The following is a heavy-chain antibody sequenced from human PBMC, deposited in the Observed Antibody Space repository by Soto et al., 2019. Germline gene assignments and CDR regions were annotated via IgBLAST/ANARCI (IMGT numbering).Heavy chain of an antibody. CDR2: ISATGSAT. V-gene: IGHV3-23*01. J-gene: IGHJ4*02. D-gene: IGHD3-3*01. CDR3: AKDKSGYDFWSTGYY. CDR1: GFTFSSYA. Sequence: VQLLESEEGLVQPGGSLRLSCAASGFTFSSYAMAWVCQAPGKGLEWVSFISATGSATYYADSVKGRFTISRDNPKNTLYLQLNSPRVEDTAVYYCAKDKSGYDFWSTGYYWGQGTLVTVSS.